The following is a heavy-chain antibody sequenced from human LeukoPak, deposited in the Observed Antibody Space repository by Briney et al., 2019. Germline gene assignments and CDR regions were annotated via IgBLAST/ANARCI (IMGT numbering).Heavy chain of an antibody. Sequence: PGGSLRLSCAASGFTFDSYAMSWVRQAPGKGLEWVSAISSTGAGTYYADSVKGRSTISRDNSKNTLYLQMNGLRAEDTAVYYCAKGGIYAFDYWGQGTLVTVSS. V-gene: IGHV3-23*01. CDR3: AKGGIYAFDY. CDR2: ISSTGAGT. CDR1: GFTFDSYA. D-gene: IGHD2-21*01. J-gene: IGHJ4*02.